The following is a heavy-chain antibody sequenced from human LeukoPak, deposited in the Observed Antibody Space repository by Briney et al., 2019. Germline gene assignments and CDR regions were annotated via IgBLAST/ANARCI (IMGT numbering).Heavy chain of an antibody. J-gene: IGHJ6*02. CDR2: VIPIFGIA. CDR3: ANRGLGGMVRDLYYYYGMDV. V-gene: IGHV1-69*04. D-gene: IGHD3-10*01. CDR1: AGTFSSYA. Sequence: SVKVSCKASAGTFSSYAISWVRQAPGQGLEWMGRVIPIFGIANYAQKFQGRVTITADKSTSTAYMELSSLRSEDTAVYYCANRGLGGMVRDLYYYYGMDVWGQGTTVTVSS.